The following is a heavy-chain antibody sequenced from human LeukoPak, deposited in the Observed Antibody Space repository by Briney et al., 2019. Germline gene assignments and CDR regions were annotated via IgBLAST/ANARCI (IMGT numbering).Heavy chain of an antibody. Sequence: SETLSLTCTVSGGSISSHYWSWIRQPPGKGLEWIGYIYFSGSTNYNPSLKSRVTISVDRSKNQFSLKLSSVTAADTAVFYCARDPGIHIAARPGAFDIWGQGTMVTVSS. CDR2: IYFSGST. J-gene: IGHJ3*02. V-gene: IGHV4-59*11. CDR1: GGSISSHY. CDR3: ARDPGIHIAARPGAFDI. D-gene: IGHD6-6*01.